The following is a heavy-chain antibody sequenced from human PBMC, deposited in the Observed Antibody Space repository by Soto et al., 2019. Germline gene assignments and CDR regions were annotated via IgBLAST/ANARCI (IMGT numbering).Heavy chain of an antibody. D-gene: IGHD1-7*01. CDR3: ARADGGNYKPYYYGMDV. Sequence: QVQLVESGGGVVQPGRSLRLSCVASGFMLKNYGIHWVRQAPGKGLEWVAMIWFDGSLKFYADSVKGRFTISRDNSKNTLQQQMNSLRAEDTGVSHCARADGGNYKPYYYGMDVWGQGTTVTVSS. J-gene: IGHJ6*02. V-gene: IGHV3-33*01. CDR2: IWFDGSLK. CDR1: GFMLKNYG.